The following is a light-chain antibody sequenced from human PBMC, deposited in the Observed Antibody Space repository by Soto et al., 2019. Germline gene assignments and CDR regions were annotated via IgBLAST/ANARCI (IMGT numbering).Light chain of an antibody. Sequence: QSVLTQPPSVSAAPGQKGTISCSGSPSNIGNSYVSWYQQFPGTAPTLLIYENYKRPSGISDRFSGSKSGTSATLTITGLQTGDEADYYCGTWDSSRSAGVFGVGTKLTV. CDR2: ENY. V-gene: IGLV1-51*02. CDR1: PSNIGNSY. CDR3: GTWDSSRSAGV. J-gene: IGLJ2*01.